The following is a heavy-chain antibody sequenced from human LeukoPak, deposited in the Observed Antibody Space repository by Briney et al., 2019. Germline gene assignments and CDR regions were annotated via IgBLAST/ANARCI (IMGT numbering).Heavy chain of an antibody. J-gene: IGHJ4*02. Sequence: ASVKVSCKASGFTFISYFIHWVRQAPGQGLQGMGIINPGTGSTTYAQRFQGRVTMTRDTSTSTVYMELSSLRSEDTAVYYCARLWPIVGARSFVDCWGQGTLVTVSS. CDR2: INPGTGST. V-gene: IGHV1-46*01. D-gene: IGHD1-26*01. CDR1: GFTFISYF. CDR3: ARLWPIVGARSFVDC.